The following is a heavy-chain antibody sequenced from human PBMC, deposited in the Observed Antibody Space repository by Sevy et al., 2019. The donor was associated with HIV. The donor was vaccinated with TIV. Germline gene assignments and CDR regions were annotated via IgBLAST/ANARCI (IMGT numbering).Heavy chain of an antibody. Sequence: ASVKVSCKASGYTFTSQYMHWVRQAPGQGLEWMGIINPSGGSKSYAQTFQSRVTMTRDTSTSTVYMELSSLRSEDTAVYYCARDSDNYDILTGYYPFDYWGQGTLVTVSS. CDR1: GYTFTSQY. D-gene: IGHD3-9*01. CDR3: ARDSDNYDILTGYYPFDY. V-gene: IGHV1-46*01. CDR2: INPSGGSK. J-gene: IGHJ4*02.